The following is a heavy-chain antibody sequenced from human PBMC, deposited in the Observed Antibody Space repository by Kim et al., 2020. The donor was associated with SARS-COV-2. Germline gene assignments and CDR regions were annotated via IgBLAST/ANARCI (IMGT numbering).Heavy chain of an antibody. CDR3: AKDGWGYGDYYYYYMDV. Sequence: VKGRFTISRDNAKNSLYLQMNRLRAEDTALYYCAKDGWGYGDYYYYYMDVWGKGTTVTVSS. J-gene: IGHJ6*03. V-gene: IGHV3-9*01. D-gene: IGHD4-17*01.